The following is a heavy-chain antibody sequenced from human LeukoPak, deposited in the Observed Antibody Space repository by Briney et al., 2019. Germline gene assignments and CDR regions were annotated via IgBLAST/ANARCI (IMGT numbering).Heavy chain of an antibody. Sequence: PSETLSLTCTVSGDSINSYYWSWIRQPPGKGLEWVGYIFYTGSTTYNPSPKSRVTISVDTSKNKFSLKLSSVTAADTAVYYCARGGGSTDYYDSSGYFWGQGTLVTVSS. CDR3: ARGGGSTDYYDSSGYF. J-gene: IGHJ4*02. V-gene: IGHV4-59*01. CDR2: IFYTGST. CDR1: GDSINSYY. D-gene: IGHD3-22*01.